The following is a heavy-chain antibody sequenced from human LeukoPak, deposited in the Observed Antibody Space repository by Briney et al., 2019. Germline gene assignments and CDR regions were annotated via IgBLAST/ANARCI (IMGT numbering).Heavy chain of an antibody. CDR2: IYASGST. V-gene: IGHV4-4*07. CDR3: ASEVYRLDY. CDR1: GGSINSYY. J-gene: IGHJ4*02. D-gene: IGHD3-16*02. Sequence: SETLSLTCTVSGGSINSYYWSWIRQPAGKGLEWIGRIYASGSTNYSPSLKSRVTISIDQSKNRFSLKLSSVTAADTAVYYCASEVYRLDYWGQGILVTVSS.